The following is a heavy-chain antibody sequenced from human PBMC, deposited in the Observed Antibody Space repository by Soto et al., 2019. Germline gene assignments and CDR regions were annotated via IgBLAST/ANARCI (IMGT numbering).Heavy chain of an antibody. CDR2: VNPLLGTA. Sequence: QVQLVQSGAEVKKPGSSVRVSCKISGGSLSNITVSWVRQAPGLGLEWMGRVNPLLGTANYAQKFQGRVTLSADRSTNTAYMHMTSLTSDDTAMYYCARLPFDSWGQGTLVTVSS. V-gene: IGHV1-69*08. CDR1: GGSLSNIT. J-gene: IGHJ4*02. CDR3: ARLPFDS.